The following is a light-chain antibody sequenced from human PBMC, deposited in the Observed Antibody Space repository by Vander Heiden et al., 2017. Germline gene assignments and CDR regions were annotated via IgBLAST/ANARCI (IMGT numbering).Light chain of an antibody. CDR3: QQYNKWPRT. Sequence: EIVITQSPATLSVSPGERATLPCMASQSVSSNLAWYQQKPGQAPRLLIYGASTRATGIPARFSGSGSGTEFTLTISSLQSEGFAVNNCQQYNKWPRTFGQGTKVEIK. J-gene: IGKJ1*01. CDR2: GAS. CDR1: QSVSSN. V-gene: IGKV3-15*01.